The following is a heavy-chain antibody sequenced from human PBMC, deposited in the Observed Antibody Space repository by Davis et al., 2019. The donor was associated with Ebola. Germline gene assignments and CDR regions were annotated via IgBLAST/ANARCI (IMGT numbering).Heavy chain of an antibody. CDR2: ISSSGYYI. CDR3: ARAVQGVAATVPYYYYGMDV. Sequence: GESLKISCAASGFAFSSYGMHWVRQAPGKGLEWVSSISSSGYYIYYADSLKGRFTISRDNAKNSLYLQMNSLRAEDTAVYHCARAVQGVAATVPYYYYGMDVWGQGTTVTVSS. J-gene: IGHJ6*02. CDR1: GFAFSSYG. V-gene: IGHV3-21*04. D-gene: IGHD6-25*01.